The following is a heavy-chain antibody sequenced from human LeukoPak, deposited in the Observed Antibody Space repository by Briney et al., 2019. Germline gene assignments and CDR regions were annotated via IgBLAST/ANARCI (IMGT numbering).Heavy chain of an antibody. V-gene: IGHV1-69*05. Sequence: IXGXXXAXGQGREXMXRIIPIFGTANYAQKFQGRVTITTDESTSTAYMELSSLRSEDTAVYYCAREIRRDGYNFSPTGYWGQGTLVTVSS. CDR2: IIPIFGTA. CDR3: AREIRRDGYNFSPTGY. D-gene: IGHD5-24*01. J-gene: IGHJ4*02.